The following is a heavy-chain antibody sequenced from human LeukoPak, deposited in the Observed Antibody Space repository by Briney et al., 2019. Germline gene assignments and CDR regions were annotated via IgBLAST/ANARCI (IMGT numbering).Heavy chain of an antibody. V-gene: IGHV4-39*01. CDR3: ARQGTYSSSSFDY. D-gene: IGHD6-13*01. CDR1: GGSISSSSYY. J-gene: IGHJ4*02. Sequence: TSETLSLTCTVSGGSISSSSYYWGWIRQPPGKGLEWIGSIYYSGSTYYNPSLKSRVTISVDTSKNQFSLKLSSVTAADTAVYYCARQGTYSSSSFDYWGQGTLVTVSS. CDR2: IYYSGST.